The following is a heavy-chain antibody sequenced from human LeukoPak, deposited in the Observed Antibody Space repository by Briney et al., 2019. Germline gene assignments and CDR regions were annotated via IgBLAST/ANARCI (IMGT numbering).Heavy chain of an antibody. CDR3: AKDQGLYFDY. Sequence: GGSLRLSCAASGFTFSSYGMHWVRQAPGKGLEWVAFIRYDGSNKYYADSVKGRFTISRDNSENTLYLQMNSLRAEDTAVYYCAKDQGLYFDYWGQGTLVTVSS. CDR1: GFTFSSYG. CDR2: IRYDGSNK. V-gene: IGHV3-30*02. J-gene: IGHJ4*02.